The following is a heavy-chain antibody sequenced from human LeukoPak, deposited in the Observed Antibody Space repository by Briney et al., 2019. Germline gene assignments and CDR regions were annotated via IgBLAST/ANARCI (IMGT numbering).Heavy chain of an antibody. J-gene: IGHJ4*02. CDR3: ARDGNYYDSSGPADY. CDR2: INSDGIST. Sequence: GGSLRLSRAASRFTFSRYWMHWVRQAPGEGLVWVSRINSDGISTSYADSVKGRFTISRDNAKNTLYLQMNSLRAEDTAVYYCARDGNYYDSSGPADYWGQGTLVTVSS. D-gene: IGHD3-22*01. V-gene: IGHV3-74*01. CDR1: RFTFSRYW.